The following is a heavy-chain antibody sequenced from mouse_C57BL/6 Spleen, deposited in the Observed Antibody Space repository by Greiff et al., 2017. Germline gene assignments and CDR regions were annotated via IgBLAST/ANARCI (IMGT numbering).Heavy chain of an antibody. D-gene: IGHD2-2*01. Sequence: EVKLEESGPELVKPGDSVKISCKASGYSFTGYFMNWVMQSHGKSLEWIGRINPYNGDTFYNQKFKGKATLTVDKSSSTAHMELRSLTSEDSAVYYCARRGYYGYDNYAMDYWGQGTSVTVSS. V-gene: IGHV1-20*01. CDR2: INPYNGDT. CDR1: GYSFTGYF. CDR3: ARRGYYGYDNYAMDY. J-gene: IGHJ4*01.